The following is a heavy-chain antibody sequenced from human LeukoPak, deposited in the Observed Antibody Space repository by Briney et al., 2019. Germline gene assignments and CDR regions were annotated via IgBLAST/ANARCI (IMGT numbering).Heavy chain of an antibody. D-gene: IGHD4-17*01. CDR3: TTTTTVTTYTGGEYYFDY. Sequence: PGGSLRLSCAASGFTFSSYAMNWVRQAPGKGLEWVSTISNSGDRTYYADSVKGRFTISRDNSKNTLYLQMNSLRTEDTAVYYCTTTTTVTTYTGGEYYFDYWGQGTLVTVSS. V-gene: IGHV3-23*01. CDR2: ISNSGDRT. CDR1: GFTFSSYA. J-gene: IGHJ4*02.